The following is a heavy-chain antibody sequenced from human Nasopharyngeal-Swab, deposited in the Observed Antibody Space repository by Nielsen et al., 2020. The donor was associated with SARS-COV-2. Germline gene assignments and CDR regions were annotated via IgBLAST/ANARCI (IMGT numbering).Heavy chain of an antibody. CDR2: ISGSGGST. D-gene: IGHD2-8*01. CDR3: SKDPLSGGVYATNHYYYGMDV. V-gene: IGHV3-23*01. Sequence: GESLKLSCAASGFTFSSYAMRWVRPAPGEGLERVSAISGSGGSTYSADFVKGRFTISRDNSKNTLYLQMNSLRAEDTAVYYCSKDPLSGGVYATNHYYYGMDVWGQGTTVTVSS. J-gene: IGHJ6*02. CDR1: GFTFSSYA.